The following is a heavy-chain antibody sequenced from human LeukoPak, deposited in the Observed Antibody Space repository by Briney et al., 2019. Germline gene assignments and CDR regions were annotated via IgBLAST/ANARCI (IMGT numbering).Heavy chain of an antibody. CDR2: INAGNGNT. CDR3: ARVSSSWYFPFDY. D-gene: IGHD6-13*01. CDR1: GYTFTSYA. Sequence: ASVTVSCKASGYTFTSYAMHWVRQAPGQRLEWMGWINAGNGNTKYSQKFQGRVTITRDTSASTAYMELSSLRSEDTAVYYCARVSSSWYFPFDYWGQGTLVTVSS. J-gene: IGHJ4*02. V-gene: IGHV1-3*01.